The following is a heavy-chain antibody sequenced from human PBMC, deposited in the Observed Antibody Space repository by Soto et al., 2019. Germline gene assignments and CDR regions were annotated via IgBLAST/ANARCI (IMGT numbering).Heavy chain of an antibody. Sequence: SVKVSCKASGGTFSSYTISWVRQAPGQGLEWMGRIIPILGIANYAQKFQGRVTITADKSTSTVYMELSSLRSEDTAVYYCARETNYDFWSGYYSDAFDIWGQGTMVTVSS. J-gene: IGHJ3*02. CDR2: IIPILGIA. CDR3: ARETNYDFWSGYYSDAFDI. D-gene: IGHD3-3*01. V-gene: IGHV1-69*04. CDR1: GGTFSSYT.